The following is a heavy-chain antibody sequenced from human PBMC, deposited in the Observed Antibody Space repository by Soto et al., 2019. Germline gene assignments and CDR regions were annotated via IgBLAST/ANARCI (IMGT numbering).Heavy chain of an antibody. V-gene: IGHV3-21*01. CDR3: ARGRGGCSGGSCYFWFDP. Sequence: GGSLRLSCAASGFTFSSYSMNWVRQAPGKGLEWVSSISSSSSYIYYADSVKGRFTISRDNAKNSLYLQMNSLRAEDTAVYYCARGRGGCSGGSCYFWFDPWGQGTLVTVSS. D-gene: IGHD2-15*01. CDR1: GFTFSSYS. CDR2: ISSSSSYI. J-gene: IGHJ5*02.